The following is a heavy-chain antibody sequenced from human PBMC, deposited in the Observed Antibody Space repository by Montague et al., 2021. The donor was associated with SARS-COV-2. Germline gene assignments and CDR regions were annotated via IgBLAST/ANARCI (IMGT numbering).Heavy chain of an antibody. J-gene: IGHJ4*02. CDR2: ISGSGGST. Sequence: SLRLSCAASEFTFSSYAMSWVRQAPGKGLEWVSAISGSGGSTYYADSVKGRFTISRDNSKNTLYLQMNSLRAEDTAVYYCAKDLEYCSGGSCYSPYYLDYWGQGTLVTVSP. D-gene: IGHD2-15*01. CDR3: AKDLEYCSGGSCYSPYYLDY. V-gene: IGHV3-23*01. CDR1: EFTFSSYA.